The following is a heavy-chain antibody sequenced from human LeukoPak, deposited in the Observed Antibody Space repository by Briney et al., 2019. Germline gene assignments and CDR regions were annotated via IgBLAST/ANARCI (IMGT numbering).Heavy chain of an antibody. D-gene: IGHD4-11*01. Sequence: GASVKVSCQASGYTFTRYYIHWVRQAPGQRLEWMGGINPNSGGTNYAQKFQGRVTMTRDTSISTAYMELSRLTSDDTAVYYCARDAIVRDYSNSDYWGQGTLVTVSS. CDR1: GYTFTRYY. CDR2: INPNSGGT. V-gene: IGHV1-2*02. CDR3: ARDAIVRDYSNSDY. J-gene: IGHJ4*02.